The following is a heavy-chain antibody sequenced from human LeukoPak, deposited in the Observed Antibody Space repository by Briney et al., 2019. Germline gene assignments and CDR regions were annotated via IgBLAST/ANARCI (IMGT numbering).Heavy chain of an antibody. D-gene: IGHD3-9*01. V-gene: IGHV4-39*01. CDR1: GGSISSSSYY. Sequence: SETLSLTCTVPGGSISSSSYYWGWIRQPPGKGLEWIGSIYYSGSTYYNPSLKSRVIISVDTSKNQFSLKLSSVTAADAAVYYCARYYDILTNAFDYWGQGTLVTVSS. CDR3: ARYYDILTNAFDY. CDR2: IYYSGST. J-gene: IGHJ4*02.